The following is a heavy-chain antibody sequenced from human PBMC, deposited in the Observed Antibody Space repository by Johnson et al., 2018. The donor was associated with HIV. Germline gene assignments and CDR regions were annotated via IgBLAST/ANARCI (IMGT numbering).Heavy chain of an antibody. V-gene: IGHV3-30-3*01. CDR2: ISYDGSNK. Sequence: QMQLVESGGGVVQPGRSLRLSCAASGFTFSSYVMHWVRQAPGKGLEWVAVISYDGSNKYYADSVKGRFTISRDNSKNTLYLQMNSLRAEDTAVYYCAKVEYGGLPYYYDSSSYFVRVVAGACDIWGQGTLVTVSS. CDR1: GFTFSSYV. D-gene: IGHD3-22*01. CDR3: AKVEYGGLPYYYDSSSYFVRVVAGACDI. J-gene: IGHJ3*02.